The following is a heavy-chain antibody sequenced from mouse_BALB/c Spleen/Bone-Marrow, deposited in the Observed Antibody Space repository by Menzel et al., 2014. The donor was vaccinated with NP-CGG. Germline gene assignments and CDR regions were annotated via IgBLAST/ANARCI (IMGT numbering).Heavy chain of an antibody. CDR2: MNPFNDDT. V-gene: IGHV1-14*01. J-gene: IGHJ2*01. CDR1: RYTFTSYV. CDR3: AREVVATDFFDY. D-gene: IGHD1-1*01. Sequence: VQLQQSGPELVKTGASVKMSCKASRYTFTSYVFHWVKQKPGQGLEWIGFMNPFNDDTKYNEKFKGKATLTSDKSSSTAYMELSSLTSEDSAVYYCAREVVATDFFDYWGQGTTLTVSS.